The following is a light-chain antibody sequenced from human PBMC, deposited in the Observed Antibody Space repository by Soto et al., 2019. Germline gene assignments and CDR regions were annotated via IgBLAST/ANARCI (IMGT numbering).Light chain of an antibody. V-gene: IGKV3-20*01. Sequence: EIVWTHPPGTVLCPPWQRAPLSGRPSQSVSSSYLAWYQQKPGQAPRLLIYGASSRATGIPDRFSGSGSGTDFTLTISRLEPEDFAVYYCQQYGSSLWTVGQGTKADIK. CDR2: GAS. CDR3: QQYGSSLWT. CDR1: QSVSSSY. J-gene: IGKJ1*01.